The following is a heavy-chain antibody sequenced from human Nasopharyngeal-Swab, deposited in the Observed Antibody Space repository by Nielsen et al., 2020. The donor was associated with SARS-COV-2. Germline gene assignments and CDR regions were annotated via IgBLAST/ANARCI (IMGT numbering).Heavy chain of an antibody. CDR2: VNHGGGT. V-gene: IGHV4-34*01. J-gene: IGHJ4*02. D-gene: IGHD3-3*01. CDR3: AREPGYYLDY. CDR1: GGSFSGHQ. Sequence: SETLSLTCAVYGGSFSGHQWSWVRQPPGKGLEWIGEVNHGGGTNYNPSLKSRVTISVDKSKNQFFLKLTSVTAADTAVYYCAREPGYYLDYWGQGTLVTVSS.